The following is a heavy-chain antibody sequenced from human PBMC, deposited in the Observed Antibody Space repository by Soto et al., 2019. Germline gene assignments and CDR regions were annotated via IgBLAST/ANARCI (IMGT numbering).Heavy chain of an antibody. D-gene: IGHD3-22*01. V-gene: IGHV1-46*01. Sequence: QVQLVQSGAEVKKPGASVKVSCKASGYTFTSYYMHWVRQAPGQGLEWMGIINPSGGSTSYAQKCQGRVPRTRGTSTRTGYMERSGLRAEDTAVYYCARPRSRVIVVVSHFDYWGQGTLVTVSS. J-gene: IGHJ4*02. CDR3: ARPRSRVIVVVSHFDY. CDR1: GYTFTSYY. CDR2: INPSGGST.